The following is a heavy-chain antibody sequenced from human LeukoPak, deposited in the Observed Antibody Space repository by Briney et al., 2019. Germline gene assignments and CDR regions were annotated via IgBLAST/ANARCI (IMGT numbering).Heavy chain of an antibody. D-gene: IGHD6-19*01. Sequence: ASVKVSCKASGYTFTSYGISWVRQAPGQGLEWMGWISAYNGNTNYAQKLQGRVTMTTDTSTSTAYMELRSLRSDDTAVYYCARDPGYSSGWYEVGEDYWGQGTLVTVSS. V-gene: IGHV1-18*01. J-gene: IGHJ4*02. CDR1: GYTFTSYG. CDR3: ARDPGYSSGWYEVGEDY. CDR2: ISAYNGNT.